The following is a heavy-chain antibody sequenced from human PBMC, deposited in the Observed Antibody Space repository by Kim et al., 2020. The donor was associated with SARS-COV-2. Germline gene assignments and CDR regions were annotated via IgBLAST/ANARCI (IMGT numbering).Heavy chain of an antibody. V-gene: IGHV3-30*18. CDR2: ISYDGSNK. D-gene: IGHD4-17*01. CDR3: AKEAMTTVLDY. CDR1: GFTFSSYG. Sequence: GGSLRLSCAASGFTFSSYGMHWVRQAPGKGLEWVAIISYDGSNKYYADSVKGRFTISRDNSKNTLYLQMNSLRAEDTAVYYCAKEAMTTVLDYWGQGTLVTVSS. J-gene: IGHJ4*02.